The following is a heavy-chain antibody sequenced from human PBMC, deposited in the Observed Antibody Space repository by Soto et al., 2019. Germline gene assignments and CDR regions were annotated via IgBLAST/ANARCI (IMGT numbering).Heavy chain of an antibody. J-gene: IGHJ5*02. CDR1: GYTFTSYG. D-gene: IGHD3-3*01. CDR3: AGHHYDFWSGYYGWFDP. V-gene: IGHV1-18*04. Sequence: ASVKVSCKASGYTFTSYGISWVRQAPGQGLEWMGWISAYNGNTNYAQKLQGRVTMTTDTSTSTAYMELRSLRPDDTAVYYCAGHHYDFWSGYYGWFDPWGQGTLVTVS. CDR2: ISAYNGNT.